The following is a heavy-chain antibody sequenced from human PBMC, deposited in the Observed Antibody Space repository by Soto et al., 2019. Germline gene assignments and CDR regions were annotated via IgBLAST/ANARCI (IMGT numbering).Heavy chain of an antibody. CDR2: TYHRGNP. Sequence: QLQLQESGSRLVKSSETLSLTCAVSGDTISTGGYSWAWIRQPPGKALEWIGHTYHRGNPYYNPSPKGRVTIAVDRPRNQFALNLCSVTAADTGGYYCARETYGAYGGYVDPGGQGTLVTVSS. CDR3: ARETYGAYGGYVDP. J-gene: IGHJ5*02. D-gene: IGHD4-17*01. CDR1: GDTISTGGYS. V-gene: IGHV4-30-2*01.